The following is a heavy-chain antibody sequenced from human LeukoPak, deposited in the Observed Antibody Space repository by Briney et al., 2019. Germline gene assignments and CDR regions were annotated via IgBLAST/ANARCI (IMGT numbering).Heavy chain of an antibody. CDR3: ARTIRDGYNPHFDY. CDR2: INTNTGNP. Sequence: ASVKVSCKASGGTFSSYAISWVRQAPGQGLEWMGWINTNTGNPTYAQGFTGRFVFSLDTSVSTAYLQISSLKAEDTAVYYCARTIRDGYNPHFDYWGQGTLVTVSS. V-gene: IGHV7-4-1*02. D-gene: IGHD5-24*01. CDR1: GGTFSSYA. J-gene: IGHJ4*02.